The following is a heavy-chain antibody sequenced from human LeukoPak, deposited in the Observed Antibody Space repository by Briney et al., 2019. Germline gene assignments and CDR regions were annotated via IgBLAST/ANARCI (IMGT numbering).Heavy chain of an antibody. D-gene: IGHD4-17*01. Sequence: GGSLRLSCAASGFTFSSYWMSWVRQAPGKGLEWVANIKQDGSEKYYVDSVKGRFTISRDNAKNSLYLQMNSLRAEDTAVYYCARDEAVINTVTTSLFDYWGQGTLVTVSS. CDR2: IKQDGSEK. CDR3: ARDEAVINTVTTSLFDY. CDR1: GFTFSSYW. V-gene: IGHV3-7*03. J-gene: IGHJ4*02.